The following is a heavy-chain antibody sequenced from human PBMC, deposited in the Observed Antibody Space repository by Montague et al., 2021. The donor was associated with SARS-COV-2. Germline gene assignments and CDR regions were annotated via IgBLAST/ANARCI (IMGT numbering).Heavy chain of an antibody. V-gene: IGHV6-1*01. D-gene: IGHD2-21*02. CDR3: ARAYCGGDCYFYWYFAL. J-gene: IGHJ2*01. CDR1: GDSVSSHMAT. Sequence: CAISGDSVSSHMATWNWIMQSPPRRLEWLGRTYYRSKWYNDYAVSVKSRVIINPDTSNNRISLQLNSMTPEDTAVYYCARAYCGGDCYFYWYFALWGRGTLVTVSS. CDR2: TYYRSKWYN.